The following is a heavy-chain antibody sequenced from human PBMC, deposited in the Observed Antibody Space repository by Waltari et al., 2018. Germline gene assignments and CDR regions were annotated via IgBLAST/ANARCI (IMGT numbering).Heavy chain of an antibody. D-gene: IGHD2-15*01. CDR3: VRLEDCSGPGGNCYSGDPFALDV. Sequence: QVHLHQWDAGQLQPSETLSLTCVVNGGSVRGYYWGWVRQAPGKGLEWIGEINHSPNRNYNPSLRSRVDMSVDTSKNQFSLKLNFVTAADTGVYYCVRLEDCSGPGGNCYSGDPFALDVWGQGTTVTVSS. J-gene: IGHJ6*02. V-gene: IGHV4-34*01. CDR2: INHSPNR. CDR1: GGSVRGYY.